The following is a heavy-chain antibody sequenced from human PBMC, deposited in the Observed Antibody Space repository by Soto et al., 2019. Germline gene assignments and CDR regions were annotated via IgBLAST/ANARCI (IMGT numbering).Heavy chain of an antibody. Sequence: EVQLVESGGDLVQPWGSLRLSCAASGFTFRTYWMTWVRQLPGKGLEWVAHIRPDGSEAAYVDSVRGRFTISRDNDKNSLHLHMSSLRVEDTAVYYCAREGWGSLLAHWGLGTLVTVSS. CDR2: IRPDGSEA. D-gene: IGHD2-21*02. V-gene: IGHV3-7*04. J-gene: IGHJ1*01. CDR1: GFTFRTYW. CDR3: AREGWGSLLAH.